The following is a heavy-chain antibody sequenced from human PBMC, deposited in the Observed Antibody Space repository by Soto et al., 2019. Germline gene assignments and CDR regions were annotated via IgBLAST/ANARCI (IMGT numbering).Heavy chain of an antibody. CDR3: ARASVRGIAAAGTPNFDY. D-gene: IGHD6-13*01. V-gene: IGHV4-59*01. CDR1: GGSISSYY. Sequence: ETLSLTCTVSGGSISSYYWSWIRQPPGKGLEWIGYIYYSGSTNYNPSLKSRVTISVDTSKNQFSLKLSSVTAADTAVYYCARASVRGIAAAGTPNFDYWGQGTLVT. J-gene: IGHJ4*02. CDR2: IYYSGST.